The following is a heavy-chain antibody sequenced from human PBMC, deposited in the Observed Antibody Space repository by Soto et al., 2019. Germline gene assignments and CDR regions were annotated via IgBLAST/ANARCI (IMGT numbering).Heavy chain of an antibody. CDR1: GFTFSSYA. CDR3: ARVPRFCSGGSCYRSAPWFDP. V-gene: IGHV3-30-3*01. Sequence: GGSLRLSCAASGFTFSSYAMHWVRQAPGKGLERVAVISYDGSNKYYADSVKGRFTISRDNSKNTLYLQMNSLRAEDTAVYYCARVPRFCSGGSCYRSAPWFDPWGQGTLVTVSS. D-gene: IGHD2-15*01. CDR2: ISYDGSNK. J-gene: IGHJ5*02.